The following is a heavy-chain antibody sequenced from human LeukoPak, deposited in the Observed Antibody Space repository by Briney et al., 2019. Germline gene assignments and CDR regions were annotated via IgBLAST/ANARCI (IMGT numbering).Heavy chain of an antibody. CDR1: GGAVNSYY. V-gene: IGHV4-59*05. D-gene: IGHD1-1*01. Sequence: SETLSLTCTVSGGAVNSYYWSWIRQTPGKGLEWIGSIYYSGSPYYNPSLKSRVTISVDTSKNQFSLKLSSVTAADTAVYYCARLSAGGGWFDPWGQGTLVTVSS. J-gene: IGHJ5*02. CDR3: ARLSAGGGWFDP. CDR2: IYYSGSP.